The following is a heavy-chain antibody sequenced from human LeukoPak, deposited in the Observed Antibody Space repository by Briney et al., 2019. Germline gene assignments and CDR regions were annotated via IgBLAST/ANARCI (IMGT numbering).Heavy chain of an antibody. V-gene: IGHV3-21*01. CDR3: APRSGSYEFPAGY. J-gene: IGHJ4*02. D-gene: IGHD3-10*01. Sequence: GGSLRLSCAASGFTYSSYSMNWVRQAPGKGLEWVSSISSSSSYIYYADSVKGRFTISRDNAKNSLYLQMNSLRAEDTAVYYCAPRSGSYEFPAGYWGQGTLVTVSS. CDR1: GFTYSSYS. CDR2: ISSSSSYI.